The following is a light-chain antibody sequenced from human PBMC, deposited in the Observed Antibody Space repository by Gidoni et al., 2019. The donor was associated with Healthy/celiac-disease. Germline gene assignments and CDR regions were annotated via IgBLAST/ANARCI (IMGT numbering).Light chain of an antibody. CDR3: QQLNSYRLIT. J-gene: IGKJ5*01. V-gene: IGKV1-9*01. Sequence: DIQLTQSPSFLSASVGDRVTITCRASQGISSYLAWYQQKPGKAPKLLIYAASTLQSGGPSRFSGSGSGTEFTLTISSLQPEDFATYYCQQLNSYRLITFGQGTRLEIK. CDR2: AAS. CDR1: QGISSY.